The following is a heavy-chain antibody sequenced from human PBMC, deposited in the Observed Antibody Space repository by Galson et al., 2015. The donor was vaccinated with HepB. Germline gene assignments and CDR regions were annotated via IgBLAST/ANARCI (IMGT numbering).Heavy chain of an antibody. Sequence: SLRLSCAASGFTFSSYAMSWVRQAPGKGLEWVSGISGSDGSTYYADSVKGRFTISRDTSKNTLYLQMNSLRAEDTAVYYCAAFPRSSSIRASFDYWGQGTLVTVSS. D-gene: IGHD6-6*01. CDR3: AAFPRSSSIRASFDY. J-gene: IGHJ4*02. CDR1: GFTFSSYA. CDR2: ISGSDGST. V-gene: IGHV3-23*01.